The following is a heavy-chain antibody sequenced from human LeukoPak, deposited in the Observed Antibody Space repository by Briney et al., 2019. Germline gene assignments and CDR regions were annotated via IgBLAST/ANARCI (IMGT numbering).Heavy chain of an antibody. CDR2: INPNSGGT. D-gene: IGHD6-19*01. CDR1: GYTFTGYY. Sequence: ASVKVSCKASGYTFTGYYMHWVRQAPGQGLEWMGWINPNSGGTNYAQKFQGRVTMTRDTSISTAYMELSRLRYDDTAVYYCAREVIEYSSGWYYFDCWGEGTLVSV. J-gene: IGHJ4*02. CDR3: AREVIEYSSGWYYFDC. V-gene: IGHV1-2*02.